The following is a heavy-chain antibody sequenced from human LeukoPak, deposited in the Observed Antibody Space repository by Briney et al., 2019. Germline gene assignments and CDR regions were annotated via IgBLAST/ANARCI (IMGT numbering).Heavy chain of an antibody. J-gene: IGHJ3*02. Sequence: SETLSLTCTVSGGSISSGVYYWSWIRQHPGKGLEWIGYIYYSGSTYYNPSLKSRVTISVDTSKNQFSLKLSSVTAADTAVYYCARYCGGDCYAPKGAFDIWGQGTMVTVSS. CDR1: GGSISSGVYY. V-gene: IGHV4-31*03. CDR3: ARYCGGDCYAPKGAFDI. D-gene: IGHD2-21*02. CDR2: IYYSGST.